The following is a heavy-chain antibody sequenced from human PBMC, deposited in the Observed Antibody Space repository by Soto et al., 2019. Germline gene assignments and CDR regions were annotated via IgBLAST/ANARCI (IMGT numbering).Heavy chain of an antibody. J-gene: IGHJ5*02. D-gene: IGHD6-6*01. CDR3: ARGKSIAAPTWFGP. CDR1: GGSISSYY. CDR2: INYSGST. Sequence: SETLSLTCTVSGGSISSYYWSWIRQPPGKGLEWIGYINYSGSTNYNPSLKSRVTISVDTSKNQFSLKLSSVTAADTAVYYCARGKSIAAPTWFGPWGQGTLVTVSS. V-gene: IGHV4-59*01.